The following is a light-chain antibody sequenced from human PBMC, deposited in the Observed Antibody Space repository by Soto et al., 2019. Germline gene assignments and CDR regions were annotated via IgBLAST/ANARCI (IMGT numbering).Light chain of an antibody. CDR2: GAS. V-gene: IGKV3-20*01. CDR3: HQYGSSPGT. J-gene: IGKJ1*01. Sequence: EIVLTQSPGTLSLSPGERATLSCRASQSVNKNNLAWYQQKPGQAPRLLIYGASSRATGIPDRFSGGGSGTDFSLTISRLEPEDFAVYYCHQYGSSPGTFGQGTMLEIK. CDR1: QSVNKNN.